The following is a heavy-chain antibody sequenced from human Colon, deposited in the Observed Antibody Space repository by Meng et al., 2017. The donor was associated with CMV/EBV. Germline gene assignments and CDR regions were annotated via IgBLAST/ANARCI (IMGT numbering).Heavy chain of an antibody. CDR1: GFTFSTYA. CDR3: TKDHVRAGYFDS. Sequence: SLKISCEASGFTFSTYAMHWVRQAPGKGLEWVAVIWSDGTTKYYVDSVQGRFTISRDNSNNTLYLQMSSLRAEDTAVYFCTKDHVRAGYFDSWGQGTLVTVSS. CDR2: IWSDGTTK. J-gene: IGHJ4*02. D-gene: IGHD3-10*02. V-gene: IGHV3-33*03.